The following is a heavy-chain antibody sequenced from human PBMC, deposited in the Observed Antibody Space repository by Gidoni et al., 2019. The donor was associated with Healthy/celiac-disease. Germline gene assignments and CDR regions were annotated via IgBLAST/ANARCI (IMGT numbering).Heavy chain of an antibody. Sequence: EVQLVESGGGLVKPGGSLRLSCAASGFTFSSYSMNWVRQAPGKGLEWVSSISSSSSYIYYADSVKGRFTISRDNAKNSLHLQMNSLRAEDTAVYYCARVSYSSSWTSYFDYWGQGTLVTVSS. CDR2: ISSSSSYI. D-gene: IGHD6-6*01. J-gene: IGHJ4*02. CDR1: GFTFSSYS. V-gene: IGHV3-21*01. CDR3: ARVSYSSSWTSYFDY.